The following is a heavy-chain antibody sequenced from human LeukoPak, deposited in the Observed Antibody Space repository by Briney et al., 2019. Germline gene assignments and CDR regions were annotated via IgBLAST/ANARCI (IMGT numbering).Heavy chain of an antibody. V-gene: IGHV4-59*01. CDR1: GGSISSYY. Sequence: SETLSLTCTVSGGSISSYYWSCIRQPPGKGLEWIGYIYYSGSTNYNPSLKSRVTISVDTSKNQFSLKLSSVTAADTAMYYCARSRDGYLFDYWGQGTLVTVSS. CDR3: ARSRDGYLFDY. CDR2: IYYSGST. J-gene: IGHJ4*02. D-gene: IGHD5-24*01.